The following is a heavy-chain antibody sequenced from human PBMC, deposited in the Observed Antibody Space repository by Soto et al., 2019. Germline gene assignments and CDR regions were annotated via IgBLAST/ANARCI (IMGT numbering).Heavy chain of an antibody. CDR2: IIPIFGTA. CDR3: ARLAVTTIESGYYYYYGMDV. CDR1: GGTFSSYA. V-gene: IGHV1-69*13. J-gene: IGHJ6*02. D-gene: IGHD4-17*01. Sequence: SVKVSCKASGGTFSSYAISWVRQAPGQGLEWMGGIIPIFGTANYAQKFQGRVTITADESTSTAYMELSSLRSEDTAVYYCARLAVTTIESGYYYYYGMDVWGQGTTVTVSS.